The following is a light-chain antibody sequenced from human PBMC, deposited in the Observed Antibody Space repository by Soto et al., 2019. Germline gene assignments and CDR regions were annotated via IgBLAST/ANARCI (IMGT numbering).Light chain of an antibody. V-gene: IGKV1-5*03. CDR3: QQLNSYPT. CDR1: QSISSW. J-gene: IGKJ5*01. CDR2: KTS. Sequence: DIQMTQSPSNLSASVGDRVTITCRASQSISSWLAWYQQKPGKAPKLLIYKTSSLESGVPSRFSGSGSGTEFTLTISSLQPEDFATYYCQQLNSYPTFGQGTLLEIK.